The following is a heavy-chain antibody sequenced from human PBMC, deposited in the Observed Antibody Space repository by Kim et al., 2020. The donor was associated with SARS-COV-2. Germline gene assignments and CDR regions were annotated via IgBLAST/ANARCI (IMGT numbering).Heavy chain of an antibody. D-gene: IGHD1-26*01. Sequence: SVKGRFIIYRDNSKNTLYLQMNSLRGEDSAVYYCARGGGSPPTYYYFHIDVWGKGTTVNVSS. V-gene: IGHV3-30*01. J-gene: IGHJ6*03. CDR3: ARGGGSPPTYYYFHIDV.